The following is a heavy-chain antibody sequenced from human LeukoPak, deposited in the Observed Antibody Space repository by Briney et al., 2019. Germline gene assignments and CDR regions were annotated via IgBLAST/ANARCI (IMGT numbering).Heavy chain of an antibody. D-gene: IGHD3-22*01. V-gene: IGHV1-2*02. CDR3: ARGTLNYYDSSGYCAY. CDR2: INPNSGGT. Sequence: GASVKVSCKASGYTFTGYYMHWVRQAPGQGLEWMGWINPNSGGTNYAQKFQGRVTMTRDTSISTAYMELSRLRSDDTAVYYCARGTLNYYDSSGYCAYWGQGTLVTVSS. J-gene: IGHJ4*02. CDR1: GYTFTGYY.